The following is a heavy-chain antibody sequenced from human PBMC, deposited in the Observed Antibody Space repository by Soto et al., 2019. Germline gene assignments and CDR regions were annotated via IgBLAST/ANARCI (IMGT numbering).Heavy chain of an antibody. V-gene: IGHV5-10-1*01. D-gene: IGHD6-13*01. CDR2: IDPSDSNI. J-gene: IGHJ4*02. CDR1: GFTFTNYW. Sequence: GESLKISCKGSGFTFTNYWISWVRQMPGKGLEWMGKIDPSDSNINYSPSFQGHVTLSVDKSISTAYLQWSSLKASDTAMYYCARLLGIAGTDYWGQGTQVTVS. CDR3: ARLLGIAGTDY.